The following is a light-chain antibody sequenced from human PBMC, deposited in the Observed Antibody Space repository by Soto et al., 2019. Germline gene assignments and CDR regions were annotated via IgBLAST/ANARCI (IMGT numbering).Light chain of an antibody. CDR2: KAS. CDR1: QTISSW. Sequence: DIQMTQSPSTLSGSVGDRVTITCRASQTISSWLAWYQQKPGKAPKLLIYKASTLKSGVPSRFSGSGSGTEFTLTITSLPPAAFATYSCQHYNSYSEAFGQGTKVDIK. J-gene: IGKJ1*01. CDR3: QHYNSYSEA. V-gene: IGKV1-5*03.